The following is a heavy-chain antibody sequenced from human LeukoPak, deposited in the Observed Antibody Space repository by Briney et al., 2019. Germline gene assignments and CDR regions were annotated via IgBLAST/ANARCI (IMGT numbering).Heavy chain of an antibody. J-gene: IGHJ4*02. CDR1: GFTFSRYW. CDR2: IKQDGSET. D-gene: IGHD6-13*01. CDR3: ARVDGSSSCPDY. V-gene: IGHV3-7*01. Sequence: PGGSLRLSCAASGFTFSRYWMSWVRQAPGKGLEWVANIKQDGSETYYVDSVKGRFTISRDNAKNLLYLEMNSLRAEDTALYYCARVDGSSSCPDYWGQGTLVTVS.